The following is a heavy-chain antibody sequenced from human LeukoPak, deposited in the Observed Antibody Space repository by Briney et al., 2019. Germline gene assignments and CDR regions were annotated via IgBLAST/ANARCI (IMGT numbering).Heavy chain of an antibody. D-gene: IGHD6-6*01. V-gene: IGHV1-69*04. CDR2: IIPILGIA. Sequence: ASVKVSCKASGGTFSSYAISWVRQAPGQGLEWMGRIIPILGIANYAQKFQGRVTITADKSTSTAYMELSSLRSEDTAVYYCARDEFSSSSYYWGQGTLVTVSS. CDR1: GGTFSSYA. CDR3: ARDEFSSSSYY. J-gene: IGHJ4*02.